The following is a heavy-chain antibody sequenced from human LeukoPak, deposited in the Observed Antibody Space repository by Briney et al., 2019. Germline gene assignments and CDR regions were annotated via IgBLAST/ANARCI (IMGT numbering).Heavy chain of an antibody. J-gene: IGHJ4*02. CDR2: ISYDGSNE. Sequence: GGSLRLSCAAFGFSLSSYGMHWVRQAPGKGLEWVAVISYDGSNEYYEDSVKGRFTISRDNSKNTLYLQMNSLRAEDTAVYYCAKAEPIAAAGNAFDYWGQGTLVTVSS. V-gene: IGHV3-30*18. D-gene: IGHD6-13*01. CDR1: GFSLSSYG. CDR3: AKAEPIAAAGNAFDY.